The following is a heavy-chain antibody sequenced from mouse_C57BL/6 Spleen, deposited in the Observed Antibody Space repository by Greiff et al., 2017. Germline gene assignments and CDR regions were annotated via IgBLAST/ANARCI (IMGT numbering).Heavy chain of an antibody. V-gene: IGHV1-59*01. Sequence: QVQLQQPGAELVRPGTSVKLSCKASGYPFTSYWMHWVKQRPGQGLEWIGVIDPSDSYTNSNQKFKGKATLTVDTSSSTAYMQLSSLTSEDSAVYYGARPLSNTEVGDYWGEGTTLTVSS. CDR2: IDPSDSYT. D-gene: IGHD1-1*01. CDR3: ARPLSNTEVGDY. J-gene: IGHJ2*01. CDR1: GYPFTSYW.